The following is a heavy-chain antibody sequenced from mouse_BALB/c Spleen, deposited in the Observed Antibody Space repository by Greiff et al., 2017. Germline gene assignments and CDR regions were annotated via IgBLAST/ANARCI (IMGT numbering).Heavy chain of an antibody. D-gene: IGHD1-1*01. V-gene: IGHV5-9-3*01. Sequence: EVKVVESGGGLVKPGGSLKLSCAASGFTFSSYAMSWVRQTPEKRLEWVATISSGGSYTYYPDSVKGRFTISRDNAKNTLYLQMSSLRSEDTAMYYCARQGITTVYWGQGTTLTVSS. CDR1: GFTFSSYA. CDR3: ARQGITTVY. CDR2: ISSGGSYT. J-gene: IGHJ2*01.